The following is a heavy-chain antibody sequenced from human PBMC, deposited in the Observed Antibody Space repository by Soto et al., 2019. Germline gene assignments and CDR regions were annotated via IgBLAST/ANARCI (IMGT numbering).Heavy chain of an antibody. Sequence: GASVKVSCKASGYTFINYAITWVRQAPGQGLEWVGWIGGYSGNANYAEILQGRVTMTIDTSTSTAYMELRSLRSADTAMYYCARFGLRGCSNGACYQSYYYYGMDVWGQGTTVTVSS. D-gene: IGHD2-8*01. CDR1: GYTFINYA. V-gene: IGHV1-18*01. J-gene: IGHJ6*02. CDR2: IGGYSGNA. CDR3: ARFGLRGCSNGACYQSYYYYGMDV.